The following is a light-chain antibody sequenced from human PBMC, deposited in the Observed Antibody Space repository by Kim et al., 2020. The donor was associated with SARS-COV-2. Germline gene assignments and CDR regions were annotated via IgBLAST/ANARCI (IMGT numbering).Light chain of an antibody. CDR3: QKCDSAPWT. J-gene: IGKJ1*01. V-gene: IGKV1-27*01. CDR1: QDISNY. Sequence: ASEGDRVTFICRASQDISNYLAWFQLKPGKAPKLLIYAASALQPGVPSRFRGSGSGTDFTLTVTSLQPEDVATYYCQKCDSAPWTFGQGTKVDIK. CDR2: AAS.